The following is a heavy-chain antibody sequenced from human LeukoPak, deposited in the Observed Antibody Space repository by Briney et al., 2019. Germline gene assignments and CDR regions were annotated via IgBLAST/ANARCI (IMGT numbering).Heavy chain of an antibody. V-gene: IGHV4-4*09. J-gene: IGHJ4*02. CDR1: AGSHGSYY. CDR3: ARHVKNYYPHY. Sequence: SETLSLTCSVSAGSHGSYYWRGLREPPGKGLEWIGYFYITGGTTYNPSLRSRVTMSLDTSRNQFSLRLTSLTAADTAVYYCARHVKNYYPHYWGQGILVTVSS. D-gene: IGHD1-26*01. CDR2: FYITGGT.